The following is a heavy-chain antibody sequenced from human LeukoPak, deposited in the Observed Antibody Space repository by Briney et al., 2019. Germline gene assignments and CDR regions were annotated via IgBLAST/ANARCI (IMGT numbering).Heavy chain of an antibody. CDR3: ASTRRAVAGPKSIDY. V-gene: IGHV4-34*01. D-gene: IGHD6-19*01. CDR2: INHSGST. J-gene: IGHJ4*02. Sequence: SETLSLTCAVYGGSFSGYYWSWIRQPPGKGLEWIGEINHSGSTNYNPSLKSRVTISVDTPKNQFSLKLSSVTAADTAVYYCASTRRAVAGPKSIDYWGQGTLVTVSS. CDR1: GGSFSGYY.